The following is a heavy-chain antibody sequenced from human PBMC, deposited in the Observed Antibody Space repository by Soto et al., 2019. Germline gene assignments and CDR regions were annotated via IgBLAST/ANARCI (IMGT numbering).Heavy chain of an antibody. CDR3: ARGYCSGGSCYSGSDY. V-gene: IGHV1-8*01. CDR1: GYTLTSYD. Sequence: GASVKVSCKASGYTLTSYDINWVRQATGQGLEWMGWMNPNSGNTGYAQKFQGRVTMTRNTSISTAYMELSSLRSEDTAVYYCARGYCSGGSCYSGSDYWGQGTLVTVSS. J-gene: IGHJ4*02. CDR2: MNPNSGNT. D-gene: IGHD2-15*01.